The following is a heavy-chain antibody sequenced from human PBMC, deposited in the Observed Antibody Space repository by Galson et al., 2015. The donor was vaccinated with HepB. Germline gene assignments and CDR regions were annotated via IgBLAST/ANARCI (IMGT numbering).Heavy chain of an antibody. J-gene: IGHJ4*02. Sequence: SVKVSCKASGYTFTMYAMHWVRQAPGQRPEWMGWINVGNGDTKYSRKFQGRVTITRDTSANTVYVELANLKFEDTAVYYCTRSGRLGVSAADHGLFWGQGTLVTVSS. CDR1: GYTFTMYA. CDR2: INVGNGDT. V-gene: IGHV1-3*01. CDR3: TRSGRLGVSAADHGLF. D-gene: IGHD6-13*01.